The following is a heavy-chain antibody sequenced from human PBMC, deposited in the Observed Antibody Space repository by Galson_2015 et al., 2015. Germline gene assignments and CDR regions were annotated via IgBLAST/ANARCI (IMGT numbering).Heavy chain of an antibody. D-gene: IGHD6-13*01. CDR2: ISYDGSNK. V-gene: IGHV3-30*01. J-gene: IGHJ6*03. CDR1: GFTFSSYA. Sequence: SLRLSCAASGFTFSSYAMHWVRQAPGKGLEWVAVISYDGSNKYYADSVKGRFTISRDNSKNTLYLQMNSLRAEDTAVYYCAREQGIAAPSYYYYYMDVWGKGTTVTVSS. CDR3: AREQGIAAPSYYYYYMDV.